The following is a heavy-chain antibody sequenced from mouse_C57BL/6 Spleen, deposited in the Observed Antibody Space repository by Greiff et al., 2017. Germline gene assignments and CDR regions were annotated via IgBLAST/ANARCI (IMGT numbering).Heavy chain of an antibody. D-gene: IGHD3-3*01. CDR1: GYTFTSYW. V-gene: IGHV1-52*01. CDR3: ARSTATPYWYFDV. J-gene: IGHJ1*03. CDR2: IDPSDSET. Sequence: QVQLQQPGAELVRPGSSVKLSCKASGYTFTSYWMHWVKQRPIQGLEWIGNIDPSDSETHYNQKFKDKATLTVDKSSSTAYMQLSSLTSEDSAVYYCARSTATPYWYFDVWGTGTTVTVSS.